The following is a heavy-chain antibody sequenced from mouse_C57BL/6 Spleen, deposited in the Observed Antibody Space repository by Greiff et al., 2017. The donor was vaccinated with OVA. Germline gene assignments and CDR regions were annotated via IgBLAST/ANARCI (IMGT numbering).Heavy chain of an antibody. CDR3: ARDKELGWFAY. CDR2: ISDGGSYT. J-gene: IGHJ3*01. V-gene: IGHV5-4*01. D-gene: IGHD4-1*01. CDR1: GFTFSSYA. Sequence: EVKLQESGGGLVKPGGSLKLSCAASGFTFSSYAMSWVRQTPEKRLEWVATISDGGSYTYYPDNVKGRFTISRDNAKNNLYLQMSHLKSEDTAMYYCARDKELGWFAYWGQGTLVTVSA.